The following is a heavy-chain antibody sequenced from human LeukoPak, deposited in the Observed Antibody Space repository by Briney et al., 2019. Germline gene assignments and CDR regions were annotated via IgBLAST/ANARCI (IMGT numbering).Heavy chain of an antibody. CDR2: INHSGST. Sequence: SETLSLTCAVYGGSFSGYYWSWIRQPPGKGLEWIGEINHSGSTNYSPSLKSRVTISVDTSKNQFSLKLSSVTAADTAVYYCARGVGNILTGYSLDYWGQGTLVTVSS. CDR1: GGSFSGYY. J-gene: IGHJ4*02. V-gene: IGHV4-34*01. CDR3: ARGVGNILTGYSLDY. D-gene: IGHD3-9*01.